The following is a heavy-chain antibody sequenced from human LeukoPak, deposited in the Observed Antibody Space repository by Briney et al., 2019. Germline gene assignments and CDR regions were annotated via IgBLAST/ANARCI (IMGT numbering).Heavy chain of an antibody. J-gene: IGHJ4*02. CDR3: ARGECSIDGCYSNEY. Sequence: GGSLRLSCAASGFTFSNYAVHWVRQAPGKGLEYVSAISSDGRSTYYINSVKGRFTISRDNSKSTLYLQMGSLRAEDMAVYYCARGECSIDGCYSNEYWGQGTLVTVSS. V-gene: IGHV3-64*01. D-gene: IGHD2-21*02. CDR2: ISSDGRST. CDR1: GFTFSNYA.